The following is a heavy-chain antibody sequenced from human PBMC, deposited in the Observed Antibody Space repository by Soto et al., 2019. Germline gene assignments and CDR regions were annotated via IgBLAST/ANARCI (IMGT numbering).Heavy chain of an antibody. Sequence: PSETLSLTCAVYGGSFSGYYWSWIRQPPGKGLEWIGEINHSGSTNYNPSLKSRVTISVDTSKNQFSLKLSSVTAADTAVYYCAISGYSYANHDAFDIWGQGTMVTVSS. CDR1: GGSFSGYY. V-gene: IGHV4-34*01. D-gene: IGHD5-18*01. J-gene: IGHJ3*02. CDR2: INHSGST. CDR3: AISGYSYANHDAFDI.